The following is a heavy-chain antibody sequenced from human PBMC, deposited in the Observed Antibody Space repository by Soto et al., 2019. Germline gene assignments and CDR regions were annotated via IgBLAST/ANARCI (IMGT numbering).Heavy chain of an antibody. D-gene: IGHD3-22*01. V-gene: IGHV4-31*03. Sequence: SETLSLTCTVSGGSISSGGYYWSWIRQHPGKGLEWIGYIYYSGSTYYNPSLKSRVTISVDTSKNQFSLKLSSVTAADTAVYYCARVGGYYYPNWFDPWGQGTLVTVPQ. CDR3: ARVGGYYYPNWFDP. CDR1: GGSISSGGYY. CDR2: IYYSGST. J-gene: IGHJ5*02.